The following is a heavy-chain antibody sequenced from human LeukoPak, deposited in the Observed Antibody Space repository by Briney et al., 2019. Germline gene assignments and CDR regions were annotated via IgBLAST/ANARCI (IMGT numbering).Heavy chain of an antibody. CDR1: GFTFSSYA. CDR3: AKDWEYCSGGSCRTYDGLDY. J-gene: IGHJ4*02. CDR2: IRGSGGGT. V-gene: IGHV3-23*01. D-gene: IGHD2-15*01. Sequence: PGGSLRLSCAASGFTFSSYAMSWVRQAPGKGLEWVSSIRGSGGGTNYGDSVKGRFTISRYNSKNTLYLQMNSLRAEDTAVYYCAKDWEYCSGGSCRTYDGLDYWGQGTLVTVSS.